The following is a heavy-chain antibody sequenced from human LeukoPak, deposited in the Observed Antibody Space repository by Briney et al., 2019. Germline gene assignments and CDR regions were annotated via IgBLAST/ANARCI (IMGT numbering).Heavy chain of an antibody. CDR3: ARTTRITMIVMVFAY. CDR1: GGSISRYY. Sequence: SETLSLTCTVSGGSISRYYWSWVRQPPGKGLEWVGYVYYSGSTNYNPSLKSRVPISVDTSKNQFSLRLNSVTAADTAVYYCARTTRITMIVMVFAYWGQGTLVTASS. J-gene: IGHJ4*02. V-gene: IGHV4-59*01. D-gene: IGHD3-22*01. CDR2: VYYSGST.